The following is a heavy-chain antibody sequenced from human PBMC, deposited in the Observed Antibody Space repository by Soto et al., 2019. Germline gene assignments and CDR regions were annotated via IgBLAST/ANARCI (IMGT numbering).Heavy chain of an antibody. D-gene: IGHD2-2*01. CDR3: ARDSMAQEYFDY. CDR1: GGSISSGGYY. Sequence: QVQLQESGPGLVKPSQTLSLTCTVSGGSISSGGYYWSWIRQHPGKGLEWIGYIYYSGSTYYNPSLKSRVTISVDTSKNQFSLKLSSVIAADTAVYYCARDSMAQEYFDYWGQGTLVTVSS. CDR2: IYYSGST. V-gene: IGHV4-31*03. J-gene: IGHJ4*02.